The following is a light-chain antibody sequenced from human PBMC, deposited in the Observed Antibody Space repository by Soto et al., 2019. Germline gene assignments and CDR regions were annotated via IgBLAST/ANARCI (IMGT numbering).Light chain of an antibody. CDR3: QEYNYCPPVHS. Sequence: EIVMTQSPATLSVSPGERATLSCRASESVSSNLAWYQQTPGQAPRLLIYGASTRASGIPARFSGSGSGTEFTLTINSLQSEDFAVYYWQEYNYCPPVHSFGQGTKLEI. CDR1: ESVSSN. J-gene: IGKJ2*03. V-gene: IGKV3-15*01. CDR2: GAS.